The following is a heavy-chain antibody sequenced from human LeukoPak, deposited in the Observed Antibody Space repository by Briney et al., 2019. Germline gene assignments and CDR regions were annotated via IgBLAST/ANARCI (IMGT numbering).Heavy chain of an antibody. J-gene: IGHJ4*02. CDR1: GFTFDDYA. V-gene: IGHV3-9*01. CDR3: ARDRVYNY. CDR2: ISWNSGSI. D-gene: IGHD1-14*01. Sequence: GGSLRLSCAASGFTFDDYAMHWVRQAPGKGLEWVSGISWNSGSIGYADSVKGRFTISRDNSKNTLYLQMNSLRAEDTAVYYCARDRVYNYWGQGTLVTVS.